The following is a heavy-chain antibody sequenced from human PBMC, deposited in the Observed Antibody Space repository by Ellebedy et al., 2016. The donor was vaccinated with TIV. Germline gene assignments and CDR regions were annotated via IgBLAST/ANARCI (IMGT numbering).Heavy chain of an antibody. V-gene: IGHV4-59*01. J-gene: IGHJ4*02. CDR3: GRSIAGDYESSYFDY. CDR2: IYYSGST. D-gene: IGHD4-17*01. Sequence: SETLSLTCTVSGGSISSYYWSWIRQPPGKGLEWIGYIYYSGSTNYNPSLKSRVTISIDTSKNQFSLKLRSVTAADTAVYFCGRSIAGDYESSYFDYWGQGTLVTVSS. CDR1: GGSISSYY.